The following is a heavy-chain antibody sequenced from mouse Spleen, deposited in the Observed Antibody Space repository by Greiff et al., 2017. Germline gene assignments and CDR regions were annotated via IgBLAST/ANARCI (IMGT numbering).Heavy chain of an antibody. CDR1: GFTFSSYA. D-gene: IGHD1-2*01. J-gene: IGHJ2*01. CDR3: ARHYYGPFDY. V-gene: IGHV5-9*04. CDR2: ISSGGGNT. Sequence: DVKLVESGGGLVKLGGSLKLSCAASGFTFSSYAMSWVRQTPEKRLEWVATISSGGGNTYYPDSVKGRFTISRDNAKNTLYLQMSSLKSEDTAMYYCARHYYGPFDYWGQGTTLTVSS.